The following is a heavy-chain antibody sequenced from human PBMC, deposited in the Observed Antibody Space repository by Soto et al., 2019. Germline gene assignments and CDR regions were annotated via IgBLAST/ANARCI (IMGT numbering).Heavy chain of an antibody. D-gene: IGHD2-21*02. Sequence: GGSLRLSCAASGFPVSSNYMSWVRQAPEKGLEWVSVIYSGGSTYYADSVKGRFTISRDNSKNTLYLQMNSLRAEDTAVYYCARTLRNCGGDCYSDAFDIWGQGTMVTVSS. J-gene: IGHJ3*02. CDR2: IYSGGST. CDR3: ARTLRNCGGDCYSDAFDI. V-gene: IGHV3-66*01. CDR1: GFPVSSNY.